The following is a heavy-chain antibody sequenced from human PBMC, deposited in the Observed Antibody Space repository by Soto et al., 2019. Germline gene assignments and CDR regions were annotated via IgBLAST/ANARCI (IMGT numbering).Heavy chain of an antibody. CDR1: GGSISSGDYY. Sequence: SETLSLTCTVSGGSISSGDYYWSWIRQPPGKGLEWIGYIYYSGSTYYNPSLKSRVTISVDTSKNQFSLKLSSVTAADTAVYYCARFRVVEGDYYYYGMDVWGQGTTVTVSS. CDR3: ARFRVVEGDYYYYGMDV. J-gene: IGHJ6*02. CDR2: IYYSGST. D-gene: IGHD3-3*01. V-gene: IGHV4-30-4*01.